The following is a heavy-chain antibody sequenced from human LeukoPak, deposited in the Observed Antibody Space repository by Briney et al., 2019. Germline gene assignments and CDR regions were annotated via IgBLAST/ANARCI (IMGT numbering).Heavy chain of an antibody. D-gene: IGHD5-12*01. J-gene: IGHJ4*02. CDR3: AREWDIVATAGLGGFDY. V-gene: IGHV1-46*01. Sequence: GASVKVSCKASGYTFTSYYMHWVRQAPGQGLEWMGIINPSGGSTSYAQKFQGRVTMTRDMSTSTVYMELSSLRSEDTAVYYCAREWDIVATAGLGGFDYRGQGTLVTVSS. CDR2: INPSGGST. CDR1: GYTFTSYY.